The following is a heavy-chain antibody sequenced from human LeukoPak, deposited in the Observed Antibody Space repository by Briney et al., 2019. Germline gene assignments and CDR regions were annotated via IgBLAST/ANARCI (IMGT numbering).Heavy chain of an antibody. J-gene: IGHJ4*02. CDR1: GFTFNRNN. CDR2: ISSTSITM. V-gene: IGHV3-48*01. CDR3: ARETILAVAGDF. D-gene: IGHD6-19*01. Sequence: QSGGPLRLSCAASGFTFNRNNMNWVRQAPGKGLEWVSYISSTSITMYYADSVKGRFTISRDNAKNSLYLQMNSLRADDTAVYYCARETILAVAGDFWGQGTLVTVSS.